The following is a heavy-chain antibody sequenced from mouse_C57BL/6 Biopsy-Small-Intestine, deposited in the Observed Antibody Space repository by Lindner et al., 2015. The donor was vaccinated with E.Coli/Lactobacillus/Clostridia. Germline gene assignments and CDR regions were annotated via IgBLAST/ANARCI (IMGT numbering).Heavy chain of an antibody. CDR3: ARAGRGFAY. Sequence: VQLQESGAELVKPGASVKISCKASGYSFTAYSMNWVKQSHGKSLEWIGNINPYSDNATYNQKFKGKATLTVDKSSSTAYMQLNSLTSADSAVYYCARAGRGFAYWGQGTLVTVSA. V-gene: IGHV1-39*01. CDR1: GYSFTAYS. CDR2: INPYSDNA. J-gene: IGHJ3*01.